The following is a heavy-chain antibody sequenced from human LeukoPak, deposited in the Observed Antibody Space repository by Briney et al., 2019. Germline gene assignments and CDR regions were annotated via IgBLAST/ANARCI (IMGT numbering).Heavy chain of an antibody. CDR2: IYTSGNT. J-gene: IGHJ4*02. CDR1: GGSISNYF. CDR3: TRGFLQIDY. Sequence: SETLSLTCTVSGGSISNYFWTWIRQPPGKGLEWIGYIYTSGNTNYNPSLESRVTMSVDTSKNQFSLRLNSVTAADTAAYYCTRGFLQIDYWGQGTLVTVSS. V-gene: IGHV4-4*09.